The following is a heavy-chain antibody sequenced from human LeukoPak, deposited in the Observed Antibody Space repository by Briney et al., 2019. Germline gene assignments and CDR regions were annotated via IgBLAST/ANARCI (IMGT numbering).Heavy chain of an antibody. D-gene: IGHD2-21*01. J-gene: IGHJ3*02. CDR1: GGSFSGYY. CDR2: INHSGST. V-gene: IGHV4-34*01. CDR3: ARNRLAYCGGDCSDAFVI. Sequence: PSETLSLTCAVYGGSFSGYYWSWIRQPPGKGLEWIGEINHSGSTNYNPSLKSRVTISVDTSKNQFSLKLSSVTAADTAVYYCARNRLAYCGGDCSDAFVIWGQGTMVTVSS.